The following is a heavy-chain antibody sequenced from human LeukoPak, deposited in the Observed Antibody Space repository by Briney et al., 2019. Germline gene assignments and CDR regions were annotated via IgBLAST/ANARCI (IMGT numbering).Heavy chain of an antibody. J-gene: IGHJ4*02. CDR3: ARWYSSGWAFDY. D-gene: IGHD6-19*01. CDR2: IYYSGST. Sequence: SETLSLTCTVSGGSISHYYWSWIRQPPGKGLEWIGYIYYSGSTKYNPSLKSRVTISVDTSKNQFSLKLSSVTAADTAVYYCARWYSSGWAFDYWGQGTLVTVSS. CDR1: GGSISHYY. V-gene: IGHV4-59*08.